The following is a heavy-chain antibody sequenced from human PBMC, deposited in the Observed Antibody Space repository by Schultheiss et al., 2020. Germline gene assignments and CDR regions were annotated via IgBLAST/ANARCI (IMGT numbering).Heavy chain of an antibody. J-gene: IGHJ4*02. CDR3: AKALAYYDSSGAIGGY. CDR1: GFTFSSYA. D-gene: IGHD3-22*01. Sequence: GESLKISCAASGFTFSSYAMSWVRQAPGKGLEWVSVISGSGGSTYYADSVKGRFTISRDNSKNTLYLQMNSLRAEDTAVYYCAKALAYYDSSGAIGGYWGQGTLVTVSS. V-gene: IGHV3-23*01. CDR2: ISGSGGST.